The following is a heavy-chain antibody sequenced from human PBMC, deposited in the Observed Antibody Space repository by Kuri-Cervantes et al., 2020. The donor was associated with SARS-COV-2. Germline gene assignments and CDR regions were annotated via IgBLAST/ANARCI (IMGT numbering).Heavy chain of an antibody. CDR1: GFTFSSYS. D-gene: IGHD6-13*01. CDR2: ISSSSSTI. J-gene: IGHJ4*02. V-gene: IGHV3-48*04. CDR3: ARWQRGSSWYSVFDY. Sequence: GGSLRLSCAASGFTFSSYSMNWVRQAPGKGLEWVSYISSSSSTIYYADSVKGRFTISRDNAKNTLYLQMNSLRAEDTAVYYCARWQRGSSWYSVFDYWGQGTLVTVSS.